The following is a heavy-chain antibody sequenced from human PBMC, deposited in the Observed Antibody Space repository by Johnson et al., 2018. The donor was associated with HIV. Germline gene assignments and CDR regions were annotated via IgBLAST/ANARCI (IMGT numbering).Heavy chain of an antibody. Sequence: VQLVESGGGLVKPGGSLRLSCAASGFTFSDYYMSWIRQAPGKGLAWVSYISSSGSTIYYADSVKGRFTISRDNSKNTLYLQMNSLRAEDTAVYYCAREMYNWNDRSDAFDIWGQGRMVTVSS. CDR2: ISSSGSTI. D-gene: IGHD1-20*01. J-gene: IGHJ3*02. CDR3: AREMYNWNDRSDAFDI. V-gene: IGHV3-11*04. CDR1: GFTFSDYY.